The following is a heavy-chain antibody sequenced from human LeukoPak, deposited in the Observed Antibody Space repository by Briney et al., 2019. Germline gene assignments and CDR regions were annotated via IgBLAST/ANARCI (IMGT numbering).Heavy chain of an antibody. CDR2: IRTSSHI. V-gene: IGHV3-21*04. Sequence: GGSLRLSCAASGFSFSSYSMNWVRQAPGKGLEWVSYIRTSSHIYYAASVKGRFTISRDNAKNSLYLQMNSLRAEDTAVYYCARDIVGTSGAFDIWGQGTMVTVSS. J-gene: IGHJ3*02. CDR1: GFSFSSYS. D-gene: IGHD1-26*01. CDR3: ARDIVGTSGAFDI.